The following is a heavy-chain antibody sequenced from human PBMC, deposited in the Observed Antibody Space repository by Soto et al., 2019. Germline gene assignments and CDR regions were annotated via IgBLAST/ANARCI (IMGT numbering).Heavy chain of an antibody. Sequence: PGESLKISCKGFDYTFAAYWIGWVRQMPGKGLEWMGVINPRDSDVKYSPPFEGQVTISADKSISTAYLQWSSLKASDTAMYYCARRYCSSTSCYNGMDVWGQGTTVTVSS. CDR2: INPRDSDV. J-gene: IGHJ6*02. CDR1: DYTFAAYW. D-gene: IGHD2-2*02. CDR3: ARRYCSSTSCYNGMDV. V-gene: IGHV5-51*01.